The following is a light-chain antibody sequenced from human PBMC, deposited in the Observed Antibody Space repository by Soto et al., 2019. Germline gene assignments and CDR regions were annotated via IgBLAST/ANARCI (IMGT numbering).Light chain of an antibody. CDR3: QQYHKSPRT. CDR1: QSITSNY. Sequence: EIVLTQSPATLSLSPGERATLSCGASQSITSNYLAWYQQKPGLAPRLLIYDVSNRATGIPDRFSGSGSGTDLTLTINRLEPEDFALYYCQQYHKSPRTFGQGTKVEIK. J-gene: IGKJ1*01. CDR2: DVS. V-gene: IGKV3D-20*01.